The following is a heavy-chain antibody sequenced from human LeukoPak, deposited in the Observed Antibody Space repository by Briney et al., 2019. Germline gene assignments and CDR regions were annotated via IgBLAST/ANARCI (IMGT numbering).Heavy chain of an antibody. J-gene: IGHJ5*02. CDR1: GFIFNTYT. CDR3: ARDGVEFYNWFDP. V-gene: IGHV3-74*01. Sequence: GGSLRLSCAASGFIFNTYTMNWVRQAPGKGLVWVSRINSDGSSTTYADSVKGRFTISRDNAKNKLYLQMNSLRAEDTAVYYCARDGVEFYNWFDPWGQGTLVTVSS. D-gene: IGHD2-21*01. CDR2: INSDGSST.